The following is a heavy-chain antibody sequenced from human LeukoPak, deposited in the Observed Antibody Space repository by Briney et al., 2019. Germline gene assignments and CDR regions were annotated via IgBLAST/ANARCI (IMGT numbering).Heavy chain of an antibody. CDR1: GYTFTGYY. CDR3: ARGPYYYDFSGYGMHV. CDR2: INPNSGGT. V-gene: IGHV1-2*02. D-gene: IGHD3-22*01. J-gene: IGHJ6*04. Sequence: GASVKVSCKASGYTFTGYYIHWVRQAPGQGLEWMGWINPNSGGTNYAQKFQGRVTMTRDTSISTAYMELSTLTSGDTAVYYCARGPYYYDFSGYGMHVWGKGTTVTVSS.